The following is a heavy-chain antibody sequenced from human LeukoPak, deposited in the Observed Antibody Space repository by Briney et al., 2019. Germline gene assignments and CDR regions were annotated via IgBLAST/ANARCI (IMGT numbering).Heavy chain of an antibody. V-gene: IGHV1-69*05. CDR3: ARDLSGSGSYYNFPFDY. J-gene: IGHJ4*02. Sequence: SVKVSCKASGGTFSSYAISWVRQAPGQGLEWMGRIIPIFGTANYAQKFQGRVTITTDESTGTAYMELSSLRSEDTAVYYCARDLSGSGSYYNFPFDYWGQGTLVTVSS. CDR1: GGTFSSYA. D-gene: IGHD3-10*01. CDR2: IIPIFGTA.